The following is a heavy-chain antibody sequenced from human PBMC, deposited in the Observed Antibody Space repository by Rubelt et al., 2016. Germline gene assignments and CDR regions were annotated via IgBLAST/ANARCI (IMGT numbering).Heavy chain of an antibody. CDR3: ARGLAAGCHMDV. CDR1: GGSINSYY. J-gene: IGHJ6*03. V-gene: IGHV4-59*12. CDR2: INHSGNT. D-gene: IGHD2-8*01. Sequence: QVQLQESGPGLVKPSETLSLTCTVSGGSINSYYWSWIRQPPGKGLEWMGEINHSGNTNYNPSLKSRVTISVDTSKTQFSLKLGSVTAADTAVYYCARGLAAGCHMDVWGKGTTVTVSS.